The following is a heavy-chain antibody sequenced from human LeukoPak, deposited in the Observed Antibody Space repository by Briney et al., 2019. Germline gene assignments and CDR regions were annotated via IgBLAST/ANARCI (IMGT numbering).Heavy chain of an antibody. V-gene: IGHV2-70*11. Sequence: SGPTLVNPTQTLTLTCTFSGFSLSTSGMCVSWIRQPPGKALEWLARIDWDDDKYYSTSLKTRLTISKDTSKNQVVLTMTNMDPMDTAAYYCARIPGYNSPHFDYWGQGTLVTVSS. J-gene: IGHJ4*02. CDR3: ARIPGYNSPHFDY. CDR1: GFSLSTSGMC. CDR2: IDWDDDK. D-gene: IGHD1-1*01.